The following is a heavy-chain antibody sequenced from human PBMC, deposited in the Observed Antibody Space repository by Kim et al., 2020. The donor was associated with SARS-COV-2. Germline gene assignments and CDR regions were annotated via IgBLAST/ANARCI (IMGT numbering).Heavy chain of an antibody. CDR2: ISWNSGSI. Sequence: GGSLRLSCAASGFTFGDYAMHWVRQAPGKGLEWVSGISWNSGSIGYADSVTGRFTISRDNAKNSLYLQMNSLRAEDTALYYCAKDIVSYYYDSSGYDDAFDIWGQGTMVTVSS. CDR3: AKDIVSYYYDSSGYDDAFDI. J-gene: IGHJ3*02. V-gene: IGHV3-9*01. CDR1: GFTFGDYA. D-gene: IGHD3-22*01.